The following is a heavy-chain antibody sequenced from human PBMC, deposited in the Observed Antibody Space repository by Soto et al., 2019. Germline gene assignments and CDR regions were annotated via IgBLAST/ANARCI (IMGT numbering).Heavy chain of an antibody. CDR2: IYHTGTT. CDR1: GGSISDNW. V-gene: IGHV4-4*02. J-gene: IGHJ4*02. Sequence: QVQLQESGPGLVKPSGTLSLTCAVSGGSISDNWWSWVRQPPGKGLEWIGEIYHTGTTHYNPSLWNRVTISIDKSKNQFPLKLSSVTAADTAVYYCGRQIAVPCTGGFDLWGQGTLVNVSS. CDR3: GRQIAVPCTGGFDL. D-gene: IGHD3-10*02.